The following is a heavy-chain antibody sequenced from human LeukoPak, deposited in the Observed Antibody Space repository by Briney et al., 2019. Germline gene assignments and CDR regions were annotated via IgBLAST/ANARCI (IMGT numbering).Heavy chain of an antibody. CDR2: INHSGST. CDR3: ARIARLAGTFYFDY. Sequence: PSETLSLTCAVYGGSFSGYYWSWIRQPPGKGLEWIGEINHSGSTNYNPSLKSRVTISVDTSKNQFSLKLSFVTAADTAVYYCARIARLAGTFYFDYWGQGTLVTVSS. CDR1: GGSFSGYY. V-gene: IGHV4-34*01. J-gene: IGHJ4*02. D-gene: IGHD6-19*01.